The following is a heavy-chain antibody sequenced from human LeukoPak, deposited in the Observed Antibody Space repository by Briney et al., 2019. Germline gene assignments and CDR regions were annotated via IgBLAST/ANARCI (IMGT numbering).Heavy chain of an antibody. CDR1: GYTFTGYY. Sequence: ASVKVSCKASGYTFTGYYMHWVRQAPGQGLEWMGWINPNTGSTNYAQKFQGRVTMTRDTSISTAYMELTRLTSDDTAVYYCARGERYDSSGYPDSWGQGTLVTVSS. CDR2: INPNTGST. V-gene: IGHV1-2*02. J-gene: IGHJ4*02. D-gene: IGHD3-22*01. CDR3: ARGERYDSSGYPDS.